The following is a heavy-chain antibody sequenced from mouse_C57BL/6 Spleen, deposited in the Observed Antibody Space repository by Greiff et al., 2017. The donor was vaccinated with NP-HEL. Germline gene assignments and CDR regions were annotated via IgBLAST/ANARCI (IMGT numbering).Heavy chain of an antibody. V-gene: IGHV1-72*01. CDR3: ARPFYYDYDLYAMDY. CDR2: IDPNSGGT. D-gene: IGHD2-4*01. J-gene: IGHJ4*01. Sequence: VQLKQPGAELVKPGASVKLSCKASGYTFTSYWMHWVKQRPGRGLEWIGRIDPNSGGTKYNEKFKSKATLTVDKPSSTAYMQLSSLTSEDSAVYYCARPFYYDYDLYAMDYWGQGTSVTVSS. CDR1: GYTFTSYW.